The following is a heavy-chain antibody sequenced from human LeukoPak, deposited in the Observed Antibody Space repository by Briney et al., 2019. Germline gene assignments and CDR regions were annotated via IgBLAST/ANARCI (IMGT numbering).Heavy chain of an antibody. V-gene: IGHV3-74*03. CDR2: LSGDGSST. CDR3: ARVVFSGMDV. CDR1: GFTFSTYW. J-gene: IGHJ6*02. D-gene: IGHD3-16*01. Sequence: PGGSLRLSCVASGFTFSTYWMHWVRQAPGKGLLWVSRLSGDGSSTKYADFLKGRFTISRDNAKNTLYLQMNSLRDEDTAVYYCARVVFSGMDVWGLGTTVTVSS.